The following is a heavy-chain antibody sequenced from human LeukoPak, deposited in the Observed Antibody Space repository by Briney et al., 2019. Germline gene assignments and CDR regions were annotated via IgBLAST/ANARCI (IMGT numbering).Heavy chain of an antibody. CDR2: TNPSGNT. Sequence: SETLSLTCAVYGGSFSGFYWGWIRQPPGKGLEWNGETNPSGNTNYTPSLKPRVTISVDTSKNQFALKRSSVTAAGTAVYYCVGDGVDIWGQGTLVTVSS. CDR3: VGDGVDI. CDR1: GGSFSGFY. J-gene: IGHJ4*02. V-gene: IGHV4-34*01. D-gene: IGHD3-10*01.